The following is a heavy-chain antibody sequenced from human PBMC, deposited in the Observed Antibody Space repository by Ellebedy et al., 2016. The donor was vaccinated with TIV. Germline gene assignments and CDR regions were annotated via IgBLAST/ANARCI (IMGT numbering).Heavy chain of an antibody. Sequence: GESLKISCAASGFTFSDHAVHWVRQAPGKGLEWVAVISYDGSNKYYADSVKGRFTISRDNSKNTLYLQMNSLRAEDTAVYYCAKAIAVAGYWYFDLWGRGTLVTVSS. CDR3: AKAIAVAGYWYFDL. V-gene: IGHV3-30-3*01. CDR2: ISYDGSNK. CDR1: GFTFSDHA. D-gene: IGHD6-19*01. J-gene: IGHJ2*01.